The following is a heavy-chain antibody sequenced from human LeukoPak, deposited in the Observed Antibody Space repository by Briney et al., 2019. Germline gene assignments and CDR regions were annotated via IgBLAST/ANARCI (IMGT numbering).Heavy chain of an antibody. CDR3: ARGGAAAGTSLDY. D-gene: IGHD6-13*01. Sequence: SETLSLTCTVSGGSISSYYWRWIGPPAGKGLEWIGRIYTSGSTNYNPSLKSRVTMSVDTSKNQFSLKLSSVTAADTAVYYCARGGAAAGTSLDYWGQGTLVTVSS. J-gene: IGHJ4*02. CDR2: IYTSGST. CDR1: GGSISSYY. V-gene: IGHV4-4*07.